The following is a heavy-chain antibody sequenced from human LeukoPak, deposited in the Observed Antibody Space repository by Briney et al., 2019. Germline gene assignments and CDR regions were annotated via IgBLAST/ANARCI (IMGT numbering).Heavy chain of an antibody. V-gene: IGHV3-48*03. Sequence: GGSLRLSCAASGFTFSRYEMYWVRQAPGKGLEWVSYISSSGSTIYYADSVKGRFTISKDNAKNSLYLQMNSLRAEDTAVYYCAELGITMIGGVWGKGTTVTISS. CDR3: AELGITMIGGV. J-gene: IGHJ6*04. CDR2: ISSSGSTI. D-gene: IGHD3-10*02. CDR1: GFTFSRYE.